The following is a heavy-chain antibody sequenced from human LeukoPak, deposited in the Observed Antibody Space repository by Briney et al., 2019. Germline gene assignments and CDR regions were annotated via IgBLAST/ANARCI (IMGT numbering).Heavy chain of an antibody. CDR3: ARGYSSGWNGRVAFDP. J-gene: IGHJ5*02. D-gene: IGHD6-19*01. V-gene: IGHV4-59*02. Sequence: KPSGTLSLTCSVSGGSVSSYYWNWIRQPPGKGLEWIGFFYHSGGTHYNPSLKSRVTISLDTSKSQVSLNLNSVTAADTAVYYCARGYSSGWNGRVAFDPWGQGTLVTVSS. CDR2: FYHSGGT. CDR1: GGSVSSYY.